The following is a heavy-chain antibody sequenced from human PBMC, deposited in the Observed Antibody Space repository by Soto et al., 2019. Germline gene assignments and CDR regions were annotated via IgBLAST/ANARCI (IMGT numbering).Heavy chain of an antibody. V-gene: IGHV2-70*01. J-gene: IGHJ6*02. CDR3: ARIPAMVRGVIIPNYYYYGMDV. CDR2: IDWDDDK. CDR1: GFSLSTSGMC. Sequence: SGPTLVNPTHTLTLTCTFSGFSLSTSGMCVSWIRQPPGKALEWLALIDWDDDKYYSTSLKTRLTISKDTSKNQVVLTMTNMDPVDTATYYCARIPAMVRGVIIPNYYYYGMDVWGQGTTVTVSS. D-gene: IGHD3-10*01.